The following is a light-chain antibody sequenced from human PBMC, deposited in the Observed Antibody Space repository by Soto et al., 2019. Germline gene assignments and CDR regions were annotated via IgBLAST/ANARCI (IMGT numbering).Light chain of an antibody. V-gene: IGKV3-15*01. CDR2: GVS. Sequence: SPPALSVTHVKRPTRSCRDSQRVSSNLAWYQKKPGQAPRLLIYGVSTRDTGVPDRFSGSASGTEFTLTISSMQSEDFACYYCQQYNKWPRPFGQGSRLEI. CDR1: QRVSSN. J-gene: IGKJ5*01. CDR3: QQYNKWPRP.